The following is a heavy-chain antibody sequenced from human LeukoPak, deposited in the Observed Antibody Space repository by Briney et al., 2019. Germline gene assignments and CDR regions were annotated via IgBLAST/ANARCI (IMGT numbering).Heavy chain of an antibody. V-gene: IGHV3-7*05. CDR2: IKQDGSAK. J-gene: IGHJ4*02. CDR3: ARCYGDLTILDY. CDR1: GFTPSGYW. Sequence: GGSLRLSCAVSGFTPSGYWMSWVRQAPGKGLEWVANIKQDGSAKHYVDSVKGRFAISRDNTKNSLYLQMNSLRAEDTAVYYCARCYGDLTILDYWGQGTLVTVSS. D-gene: IGHD4-17*01.